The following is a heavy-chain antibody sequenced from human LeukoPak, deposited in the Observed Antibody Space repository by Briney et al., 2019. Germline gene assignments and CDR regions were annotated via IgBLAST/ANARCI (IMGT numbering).Heavy chain of an antibody. CDR3: ARVGGIGAADWFDP. CDR1: GGSISSGGFY. J-gene: IGHJ5*02. CDR2: IYYSGST. D-gene: IGHD6-13*01. Sequence: SQTLSLTCTVSGGSISSGGFYWSWIRQHPGKGLEWIGYIYYSGSTSYNPSLKSRVTISVDTSKNQFSLKLSSVTAADTAVYYCARVGGIGAADWFDPWGQGTQVVVSS. V-gene: IGHV4-31*03.